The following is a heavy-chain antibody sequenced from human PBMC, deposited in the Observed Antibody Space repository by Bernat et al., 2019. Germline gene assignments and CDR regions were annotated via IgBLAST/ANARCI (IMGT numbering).Heavy chain of an antibody. CDR2: IWYDGSNK. CDR3: ARAEKGLRMVRGVSSSDY. Sequence: QVQLVESGGGVVQPGRSLRLSCAASGFTFSSYGMHWVRQAPGKGLEWVAVIWYDGSNKYYADSVKGRFTISRDNSKNTLYLQMDSVRAEDTAVYYCARAEKGLRMVRGVSSSDYWGQGTLVTVSS. CDR1: GFTFSSYG. V-gene: IGHV3-33*01. D-gene: IGHD3-10*01. J-gene: IGHJ4*02.